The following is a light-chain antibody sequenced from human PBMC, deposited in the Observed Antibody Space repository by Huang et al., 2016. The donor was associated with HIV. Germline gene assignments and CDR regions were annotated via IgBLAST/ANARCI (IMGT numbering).Light chain of an antibody. Sequence: EIEMTQSPAILSVSPVERATLSCRASQSVNSDLACYLQKPGQAPRLLIYGASTRAIGIPAKFNGTGSGTEFSLSISNLQSDDFGVYYCQQYNDWPPLTCGGGTKVEI. V-gene: IGKV3-15*01. CDR3: QQYNDWPPLT. CDR1: QSVNSD. CDR2: GAS. J-gene: IGKJ4*01.